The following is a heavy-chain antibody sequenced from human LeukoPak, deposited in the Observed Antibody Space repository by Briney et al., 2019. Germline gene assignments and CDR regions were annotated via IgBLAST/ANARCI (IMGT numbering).Heavy chain of an antibody. V-gene: IGHV3-64*01. CDR1: GFTFSSYA. D-gene: IGHD5-18*01. CDR2: ISSNGGST. J-gene: IGHJ4*02. CDR3: AKDRGYSYGIGYYFDY. Sequence: GGSLRVSCAASGFTFSSYAMHWVRQAPGKGLEYVSAISSNGGSTYYANSVKGRFTISRDNSKNTLYLQMNSLRAEDTAVYYCAKDRGYSYGIGYYFDYWGQGTLVTVSS.